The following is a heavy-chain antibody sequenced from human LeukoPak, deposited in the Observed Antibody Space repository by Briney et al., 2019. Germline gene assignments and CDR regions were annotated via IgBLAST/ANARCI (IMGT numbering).Heavy chain of an antibody. CDR1: GFTFSSYA. CDR3: ARVHRAFDI. Sequence: GGSLRLSCAASGFTFSSYAMHWVRQALGKGLEWVAVISYDGSNKYYADSVKGRFTISRDNSKNTLYLQMNSLRAEDTAVYYCARVHRAFDIWGQGTMVTVSS. J-gene: IGHJ3*02. CDR2: ISYDGSNK. V-gene: IGHV3-30-3*01.